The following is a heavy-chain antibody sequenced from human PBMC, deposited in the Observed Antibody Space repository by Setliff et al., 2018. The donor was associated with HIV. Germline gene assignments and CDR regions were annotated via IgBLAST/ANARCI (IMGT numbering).Heavy chain of an antibody. V-gene: IGHV4-61*10. CDR1: GDSVTSDSYY. Sequence: SETLSLTCTVSGDSVTSDSYYWNWIRQPAGKTLEWIGRIYFSGSTNYNPSLKSRVTISVDTSKNQFSLKLSSVTAADTAVYYCARDRGSSYYYYYYMDVWGKGTTVTVSS. D-gene: IGHD6-6*01. CDR2: IYFSGST. J-gene: IGHJ6*03. CDR3: ARDRGSSYYYYYYMDV.